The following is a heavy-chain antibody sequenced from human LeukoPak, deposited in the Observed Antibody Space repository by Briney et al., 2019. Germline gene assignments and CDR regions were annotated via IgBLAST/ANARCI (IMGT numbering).Heavy chain of an antibody. J-gene: IGHJ5*02. CDR3: ARDLRGITGTEGGFDP. Sequence: SQTLSLTCAVSGGFISSGGYSWSWIRQPPGKGLEWIGYIYHSGSTYYNPSLKSRVTISVDRSKNQFSLKLSSVTAADTAVYYCARDLRGITGTEGGFDPWGQGTLVTVSS. CDR1: GGFISSGGYS. CDR2: IYHSGST. V-gene: IGHV4-30-2*01. D-gene: IGHD1-20*01.